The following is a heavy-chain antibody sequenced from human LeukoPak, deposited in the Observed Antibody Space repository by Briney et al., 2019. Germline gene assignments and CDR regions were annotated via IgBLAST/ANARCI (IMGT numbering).Heavy chain of an antibody. CDR3: ARIIVGATTSAFDI. V-gene: IGHV1-2*02. CDR1: GYTLTELS. CDR2: INPNSGGT. J-gene: IGHJ3*02. D-gene: IGHD1-26*01. Sequence: ASVKVSCKVSGYTLTELSMHWVRQAPGQGLEWMGWINPNSGGTNYAQKFQGRVTMTRDTSISTAYMELSRLRSDDTAVYYCARIIVGATTSAFDIWGQGTMVTVSS.